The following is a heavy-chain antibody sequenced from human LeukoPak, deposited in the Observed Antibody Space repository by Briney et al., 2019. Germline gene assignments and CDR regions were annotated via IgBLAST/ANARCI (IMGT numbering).Heavy chain of an antibody. J-gene: IGHJ4*02. V-gene: IGHV1-2*02. D-gene: IGHD3-9*01. Sequence: ASVKVSCKASGYIFTTYFIHWVRQAPGQGLEWMGWINPNNGDTNYVQKFRGRVTMTRDTSISTAYMELTRLRSDDTAVYYCAREGGYDILTGYQDYWGQGTLVTVSS. CDR3: AREGGYDILTGYQDY. CDR1: GYIFTTYF. CDR2: INPNNGDT.